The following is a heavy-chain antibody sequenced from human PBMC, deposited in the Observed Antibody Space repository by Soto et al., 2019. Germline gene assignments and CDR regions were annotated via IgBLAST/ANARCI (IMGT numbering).Heavy chain of an antibody. V-gene: IGHV4-4*02. D-gene: IGHD6-19*01. CDR1: GGSINSSNW. CDR2: IYHSGST. Sequence: PXXTLSLPFAVSGGSINSSNWWSWARQPPGKGLEWIGEIYHSGSTHYNPSLLSRVTICVDTSKNEFSLRLNSVTAAETAVYYCARQVVDGTVAGTGSFDYWGQGTLVTVPQ. J-gene: IGHJ4*02. CDR3: ARQVVDGTVAGTGSFDY.